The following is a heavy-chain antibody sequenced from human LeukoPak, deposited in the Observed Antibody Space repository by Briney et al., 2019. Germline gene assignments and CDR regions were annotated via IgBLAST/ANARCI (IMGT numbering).Heavy chain of an antibody. CDR1: GFTFSSYN. J-gene: IGHJ4*02. CDR2: ISSSSSNI. Sequence: GGSLRLSCAASGFTFSSYNMNWVRQAPGKGLEWVSSISSSSSNIYYADSVKGRFTISRDNAKNSPYLQMNSLRAEDTAVYYCARGGTLLRYFDWLSGGVFDYWGQGTLVTVSS. CDR3: ARGGTLLRYFDWLSGGVFDY. D-gene: IGHD3-9*01. V-gene: IGHV3-21*01.